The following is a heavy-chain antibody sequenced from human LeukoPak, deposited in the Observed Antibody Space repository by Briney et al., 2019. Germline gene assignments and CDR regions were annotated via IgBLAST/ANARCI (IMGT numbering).Heavy chain of an antibody. Sequence: SETLSLTCSVSGGFNTHYYWNWIRQPPGKGLEWIGYIYHSGSTKYNPSLKSRVTISVDTSKNQFSLYLSSVTAADTAVYYCARPHISDSRYYYMDVWGKGTTVTVFS. V-gene: IGHV4-59*12. CDR3: ARPHISDSRYYYMDV. CDR2: IYHSGST. D-gene: IGHD3-22*01. J-gene: IGHJ6*03. CDR1: GGFNTHYY.